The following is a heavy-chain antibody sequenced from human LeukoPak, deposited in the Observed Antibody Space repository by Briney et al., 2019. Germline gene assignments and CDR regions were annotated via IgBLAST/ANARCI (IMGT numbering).Heavy chain of an antibody. D-gene: IGHD1-26*01. Sequence: PSDTLSLTCTVSGGSISSYYWSWIRQPPGKGLEWIGYIYYSGSTNYNPSLKSRVTISVDTSKNQFSLKLSSVTAADTAVYYCARQVRATGRDYYGMDVWGQGTTVTVSS. J-gene: IGHJ6*02. CDR3: ARQVRATGRDYYGMDV. CDR2: IYYSGST. CDR1: GGSISSYY. V-gene: IGHV4-59*08.